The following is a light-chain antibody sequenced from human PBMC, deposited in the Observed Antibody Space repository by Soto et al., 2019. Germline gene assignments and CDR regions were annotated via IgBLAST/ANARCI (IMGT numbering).Light chain of an antibody. J-gene: IGKJ4*01. CDR2: FGS. CDR1: RSLYNSGYNY. CDR3: MQTLQTPLT. V-gene: IGKV2-28*01. Sequence: DIVMTQSPFSLSVTPGEPASISCRSSRSLYNSGYNYLDWYLQKPGQPPQLLIYFGSNRASGVPDRFSGTGSGTDFTLEISRVESEDLGVYYCMQTLQTPLTFGGGTKVEI.